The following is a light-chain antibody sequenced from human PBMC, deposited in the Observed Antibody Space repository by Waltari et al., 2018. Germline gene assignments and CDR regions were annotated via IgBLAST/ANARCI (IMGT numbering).Light chain of an antibody. CDR1: QDISNY. V-gene: IGKV1-33*01. CDR2: DAS. Sequence: DIQMTQSPSSLSASVGDRATITCQASQDISNYLNWYQQKPGKAPQLLIYDASKLETGVPSRVMGSGSGTDFTFTISSLQPEDIATYYCQQYDNLPLTFGGGTKVEIK. J-gene: IGKJ4*01. CDR3: QQYDNLPLT.